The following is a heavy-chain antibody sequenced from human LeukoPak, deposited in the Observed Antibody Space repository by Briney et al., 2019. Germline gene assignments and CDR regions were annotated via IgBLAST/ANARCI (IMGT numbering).Heavy chain of an antibody. CDR2: ISYDGSNK. CDR1: GFTFSSFW. CDR3: AREISKIQIVASYDY. V-gene: IGHV3-30-3*01. Sequence: GGSLRLSCAVSGFTFSSFWMGWVRQAPGKGLEWVAVISYDGSNKYYADSVKGRFTISRDNSKNTLYLQMNSLRAEDTAVYYCAREISKIQIVASYDYWGQGTLVTVSS. D-gene: IGHD3-22*01. J-gene: IGHJ4*02.